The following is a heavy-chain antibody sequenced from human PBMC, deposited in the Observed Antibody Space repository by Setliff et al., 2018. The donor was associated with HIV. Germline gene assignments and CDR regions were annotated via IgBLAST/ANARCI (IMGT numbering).Heavy chain of an antibody. CDR1: GYSISSGYY. V-gene: IGHV4-38-2*01. D-gene: IGHD6-13*01. CDR2: FYHSTT. CDR3: TSRPPNSSSRRFDP. Sequence: SETLSLTCVVSGYSISSGYYWGWIRQPPGTGLEWIGSFYHSTTYYNPSLKSRVTISVDTSKNQFSLKLISVTAADTAMYYCTSRPPNSSSRRFDPWGQGTLVTVSS. J-gene: IGHJ5*02.